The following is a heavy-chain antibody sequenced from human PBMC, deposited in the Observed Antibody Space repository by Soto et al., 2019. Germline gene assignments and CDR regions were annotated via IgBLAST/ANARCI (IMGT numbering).Heavy chain of an antibody. CDR2: IWYDGSNK. Sequence: QVQLVESGGGVVQPGRSLRLSCAASGFTFSSYGMHWVRQAPGKGLEWVAVIWYDGSNKYYADSVKGRFTISRDNSKNTLYLQMNSLRAEDTAVYYCARDAARYCSSTSCLGRFDPWGQGTLVIVSS. V-gene: IGHV3-33*01. CDR3: ARDAARYCSSTSCLGRFDP. CDR1: GFTFSSYG. D-gene: IGHD2-2*01. J-gene: IGHJ5*02.